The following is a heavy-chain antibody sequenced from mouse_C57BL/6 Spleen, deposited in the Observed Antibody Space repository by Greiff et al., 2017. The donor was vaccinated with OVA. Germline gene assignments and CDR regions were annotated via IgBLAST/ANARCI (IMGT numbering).Heavy chain of an antibody. D-gene: IGHD2-9*01. CDR1: GYTFTDYY. CDR3: AREAYYGYDGGSPYFDY. V-gene: IGHV1-26*01. Sequence: EVQLQQSGPELVKPGASVKISCKASGYTFTDYYMNWVKQSHGKSLEWIGDINPNNGGTSYNQKFKGKATLTVDKSSSTAYMELRSLTSEDSAVYYCAREAYYGYDGGSPYFDYWGQGTTLTVSS. J-gene: IGHJ2*01. CDR2: INPNNGGT.